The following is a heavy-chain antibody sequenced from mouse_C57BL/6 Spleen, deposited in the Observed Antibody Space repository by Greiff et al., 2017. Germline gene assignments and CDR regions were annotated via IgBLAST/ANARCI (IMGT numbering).Heavy chain of an antibody. CDR1: GYTFTDYE. CDR3: TRTITTVVAKGFAY. D-gene: IGHD1-1*01. J-gene: IGHJ3*01. CDR2: IDPETGGT. V-gene: IGHV1-15*01. Sequence: QVQLQQSGAELVRPGASVTLSCKASGYTFTDYEMHWVKQTPVHGLEWIGAIDPETGGTAYNQKFKGKAILTADKSSSTAYMELRSLTSEDSAVYYCTRTITTVVAKGFAYWGQVTLVTVSA.